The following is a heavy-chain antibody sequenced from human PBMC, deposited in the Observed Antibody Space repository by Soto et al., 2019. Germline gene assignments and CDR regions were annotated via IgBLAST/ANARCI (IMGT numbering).Heavy chain of an antibody. CDR3: ASVGDYYDSSGDQYYFDY. J-gene: IGHJ4*02. D-gene: IGHD3-22*01. V-gene: IGHV3-11*05. CDR1: GFTFSDYY. Sequence: QVQLVESGGGLVKPGGSLRLSCAASGFTFSDYYMSWIRQAPGKGLEWVSYISSSSTYTNYADSVKGRFTISRHNAKNSLYVQLNSLSAEDTAVYYCASVGDYYDSSGDQYYFDYWGQGTLVTFSS. CDR2: ISSSSTYT.